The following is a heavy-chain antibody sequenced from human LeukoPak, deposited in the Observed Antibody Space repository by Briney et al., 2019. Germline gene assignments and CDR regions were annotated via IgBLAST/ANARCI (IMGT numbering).Heavy chain of an antibody. J-gene: IGHJ3*02. Sequence: GGSLRPSCAASGFIFSRYWMRWVRQAPGKGLEWVANVKHDGSAKFYVDSVRGRFTISRENAKSSLYLQMNSLRVEDTAVYYCARGGIWGQGIMVTVSS. V-gene: IGHV3-7*01. CDR1: GFIFSRYW. CDR2: VKHDGSAK. CDR3: ARGGI.